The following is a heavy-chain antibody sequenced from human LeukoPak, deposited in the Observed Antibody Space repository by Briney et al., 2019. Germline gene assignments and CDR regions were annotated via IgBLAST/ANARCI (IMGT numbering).Heavy chain of an antibody. CDR2: ISGSGGRT. CDR1: GFTFSSNA. D-gene: IGHD3-10*01. J-gene: IGHJ4*02. CDR3: AKDSLFGSGSYHDY. V-gene: IGHV3-23*01. Sequence: GGSLRLSCAASGFTFSSNAMSWVRQAPGKGLEWVSAISGSGGRTYYADSVKGRFTISRDNSKNTLYLQMNSLRAEDTAVYYCAKDSLFGSGSYHDYWGQGTLVNVSS.